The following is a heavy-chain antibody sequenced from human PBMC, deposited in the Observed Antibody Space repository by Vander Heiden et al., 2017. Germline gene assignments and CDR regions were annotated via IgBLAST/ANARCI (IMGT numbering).Heavy chain of an antibody. J-gene: IGHJ4*02. CDR1: GFTYSSYS. Sequence: EGQRVESGGGFVQAGGSRRRSCAAAGFTYSSYSMNWVRQAPGKGLEWVSYISSSSSTIYYADSVKGRFTISRDNAKNSLYLQMNSLRAEDTAVYYCARESKYSSSWVFDYWGQGTLVTVSS. CDR2: ISSSSSTI. CDR3: ARESKYSSSWVFDY. V-gene: IGHV3-48*01. D-gene: IGHD6-13*01.